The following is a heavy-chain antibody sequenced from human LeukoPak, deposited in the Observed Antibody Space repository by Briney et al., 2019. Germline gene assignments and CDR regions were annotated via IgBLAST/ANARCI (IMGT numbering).Heavy chain of an antibody. Sequence: GSLRLSCAASGFTFSDYYMNWIRQAPGKGLEWISYISFSGSTIYYADSVRGRFAISRDNAKNSLYLQMNSLRADDTALYYCARVSSGVEAIYYFDYWGQGTMVTVSS. CDR3: ARVSSGVEAIYYFDY. J-gene: IGHJ4*02. D-gene: IGHD2-21*01. CDR1: GFTFSDYY. V-gene: IGHV3-11*01. CDR2: ISFSGSTI.